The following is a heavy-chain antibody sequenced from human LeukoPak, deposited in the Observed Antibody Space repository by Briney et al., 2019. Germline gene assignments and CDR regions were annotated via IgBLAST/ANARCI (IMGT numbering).Heavy chain of an antibody. J-gene: IGHJ4*02. V-gene: IGHV3-7*05. D-gene: IGHD3-10*01. CDR2: INQDGSEK. CDR1: AFTFSSYW. CDR3: AKSGNLWFGESLFDY. Sequence: GGSLRLSCAAPAFTFSSYWMSWVRQAPGKGLEWVANINQDGSEKYYVDSVKGRFTISRDNAKNSLYLQMNSLRAEDTAVYYCAKSGNLWFGESLFDYWGQGTLVTVSS.